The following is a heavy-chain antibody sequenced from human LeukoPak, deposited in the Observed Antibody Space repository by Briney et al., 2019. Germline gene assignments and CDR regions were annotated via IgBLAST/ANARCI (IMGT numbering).Heavy chain of an antibody. Sequence: SVKVSCKASGGTFSSYAISWVRQAPGQGLEWMGGIIPIFGTANYAQKFQGRVTITTDESTSTAYMELSSLRSEDTAVYYCAKDPPHVSWLFDYWGQGTLVTVSS. CDR1: GGTFSSYA. V-gene: IGHV1-69*05. J-gene: IGHJ4*02. CDR3: AKDPPHVSWLFDY. D-gene: IGHD3-16*01. CDR2: IIPIFGTA.